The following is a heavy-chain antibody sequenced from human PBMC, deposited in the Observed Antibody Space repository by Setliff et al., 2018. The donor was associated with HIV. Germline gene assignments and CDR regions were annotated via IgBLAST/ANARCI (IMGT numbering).Heavy chain of an antibody. D-gene: IGHD6-19*01. CDR1: GDSISSHY. CDR2: IYYSGSS. Sequence: PSETLSLTCTVFGDSISSHYWNWIRQPPGKALEWIGYIYYSGSSNHNPSLKSRVTISVDTSKNQFSLKLSSVTAADTAVYYCARGYPGIAVAGLSYYYYYYMDVWGKGTTVTVSS. J-gene: IGHJ6*03. V-gene: IGHV4-59*11. CDR3: ARGYPGIAVAGLSYYYYYYMDV.